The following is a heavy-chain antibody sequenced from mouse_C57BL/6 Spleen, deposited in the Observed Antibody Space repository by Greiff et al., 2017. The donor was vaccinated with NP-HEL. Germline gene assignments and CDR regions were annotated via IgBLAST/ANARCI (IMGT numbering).Heavy chain of an antibody. D-gene: IGHD4-1*01. CDR1: GYTFTDYE. CDR2: IDPETGGT. CDR3: TRWDYYYAMDY. V-gene: IGHV1-15*01. J-gene: IGHJ4*01. Sequence: VQLVESGAELVRPGASVTLSCKASGYTFTDYEMHWVKQTPVHGLEWIGAIDPETGGTAYNQKFKGKAILTADKSSSTAYMELRSLTSEDSAVYYCTRWDYYYAMDYWGQGTSVTVSS.